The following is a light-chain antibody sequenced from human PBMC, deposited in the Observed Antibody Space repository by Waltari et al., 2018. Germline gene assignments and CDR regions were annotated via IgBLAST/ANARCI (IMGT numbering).Light chain of an antibody. CDR1: ESLLHTNGYYY. Sequence: EIVMTQPPISPPVTPGEPANISCRSSESLLHTNGYYYLDWYRQRPGQSPQLLIYFGSNRASGVADRFSGSASGTDFTLQVSRVEAEDVGVYFCMQGLQIPFTFGQGTKLQI. CDR2: FGS. J-gene: IGKJ2*01. V-gene: IGKV2-28*01. CDR3: MQGLQIPFT.